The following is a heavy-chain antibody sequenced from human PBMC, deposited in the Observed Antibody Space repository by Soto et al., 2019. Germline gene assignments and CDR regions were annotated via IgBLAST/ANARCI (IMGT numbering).Heavy chain of an antibody. CDR2: IYWYDDK. D-gene: IGHD5-18*01. CDR1: GFSLSTSGVG. J-gene: IGHJ4*02. V-gene: IGHV2-5*01. CDR3: VHRGYMYGNWDHGYFDY. Sequence: QITLKESGPTRVKPTQTLALTCTFSGFSLSTSGVGVGWIRKTPGKALEWLALIYWYDDKRYNPSLKSTLTITKDTSKKQVVLIMADVDPVDTATYFCVHRGYMYGNWDHGYFDYWGQGTLVTVSS.